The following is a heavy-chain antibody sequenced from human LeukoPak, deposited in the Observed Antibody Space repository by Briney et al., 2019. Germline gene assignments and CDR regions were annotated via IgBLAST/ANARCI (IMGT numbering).Heavy chain of an antibody. V-gene: IGHV3-30*18. D-gene: IGHD1-1*01. J-gene: IGHJ4*02. CDR1: RFTFNSYA. CDR2: ISYDGSNK. Sequence: GGSLRLSCAASRFTFNSYAVHWVRQAPGEGREWVAVISYDGSNKYYADCVKGRFTISRDNSKNTLYLQMNSLRAEDTAVYYCAKGEYITNWIYDYWGQGTLVPVSS. CDR3: AKGEYITNWIYDY.